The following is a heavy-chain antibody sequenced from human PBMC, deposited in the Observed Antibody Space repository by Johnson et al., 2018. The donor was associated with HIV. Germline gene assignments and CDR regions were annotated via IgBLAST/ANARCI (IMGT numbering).Heavy chain of an antibody. V-gene: IGHV3-15*01. D-gene: IGHD5-12*01. CDR3: AKARGYDPYDAFDI. Sequence: VQLVESGGGLVQPGSSLRLTCVASGFTFSDAWMNWVRQAPGKGLEWVGRVKSKTDGGTRDYAAPVKGSFTISRDNSKNTLYLQMNRLRADDTAVYYCAKARGYDPYDAFDIWGQGTMVTVSS. CDR1: GFTFSDAW. CDR2: VKSKTDGGTR. J-gene: IGHJ3*02.